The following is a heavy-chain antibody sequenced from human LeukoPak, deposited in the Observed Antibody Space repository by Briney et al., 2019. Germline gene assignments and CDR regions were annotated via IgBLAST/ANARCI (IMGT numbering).Heavy chain of an antibody. V-gene: IGHV3-53*01. CDR3: ARVYYGSGSLHYYYYYMDV. CDR2: TYSGGRT. CDR1: EFTFSTYS. D-gene: IGHD3-10*01. J-gene: IGHJ6*03. Sequence: GGSLRLSCAASEFTFSTYSMNWVRQAPGEGLEWVSVTYSGGRTYYADSVKGRFTISRDNSKNTLYLQMNSLRAEDTAVYYCARVYYGSGSLHYYYYYMDVWGKGTTVTISS.